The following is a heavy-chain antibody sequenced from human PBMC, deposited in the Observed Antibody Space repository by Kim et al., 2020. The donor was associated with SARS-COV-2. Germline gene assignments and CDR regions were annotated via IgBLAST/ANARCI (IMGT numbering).Heavy chain of an antibody. D-gene: IGHD6-19*01. CDR1: GGSISSDY. CDR3: AKDKGNSGWYYFDS. CDR2: IYYSGST. V-gene: IGHV4-59*13. J-gene: IGHJ4*02. Sequence: SGTLSLTCTVSGGSISSDYWSWIRQPPGKGLEWIGSIYYSGSTDYNPSLKSRVTISVATSKNQFSLKLSSVTAADTAVYYCAKDKGNSGWYYFDSWGQGTLVTVSS.